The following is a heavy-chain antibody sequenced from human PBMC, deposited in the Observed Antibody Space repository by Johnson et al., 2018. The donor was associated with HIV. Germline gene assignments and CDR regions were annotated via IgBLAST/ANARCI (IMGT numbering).Heavy chain of an antibody. CDR3: AKDLRSSSWPPGAFDI. J-gene: IGHJ3*02. D-gene: IGHD6-13*01. Sequence: VQLVESGGGLVQPGRSLRLSCAASGFTFDDYAMHWVRQGPGKGLEWVSGISWNSGSIGYADSVKGRFTISRDNAKNSLYLQMNSLRAEDTALYYCAKDLRSSSWPPGAFDIWGQGTMVTVSS. CDR1: GFTFDDYA. CDR2: ISWNSGSI. V-gene: IGHV3-9*01.